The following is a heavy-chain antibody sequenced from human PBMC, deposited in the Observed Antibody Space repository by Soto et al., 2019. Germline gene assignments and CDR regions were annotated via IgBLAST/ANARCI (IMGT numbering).Heavy chain of an antibody. CDR2: ISSSSSHI. CDR1: GFTFSSYS. J-gene: IGHJ4*02. Sequence: EVQLVESGGGLVKPGGSLRLSCAASGFTFSSYSMNWVRQGPGKGLEWVSSISSSSSHIYYADSVKGRFTISRDNAKNSLYLQMNSLRAVVTAVYYCARDLYSSSARYFDYWGQGTLVTVSS. V-gene: IGHV3-21*01. CDR3: ARDLYSSSARYFDY. D-gene: IGHD6-6*01.